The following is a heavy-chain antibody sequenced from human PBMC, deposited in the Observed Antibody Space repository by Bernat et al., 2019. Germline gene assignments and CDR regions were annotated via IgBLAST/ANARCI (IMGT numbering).Heavy chain of an antibody. J-gene: IGHJ4*02. D-gene: IGHD3-10*01. Sequence: QVQLVESGGGVVQPGRSLRLSCAASGFTFSSYAMHWVRQAPGKGLEWVAVISYDGSNKYYADSVKGRFTISRDNSKNTLYLQMNSLRAEDTAVYYCAADIWDSSGSEHFDSWGQGTLVTVSS. V-gene: IGHV3-30-3*01. CDR3: AADIWDSSGSEHFDS. CDR2: ISYDGSNK. CDR1: GFTFSSYA.